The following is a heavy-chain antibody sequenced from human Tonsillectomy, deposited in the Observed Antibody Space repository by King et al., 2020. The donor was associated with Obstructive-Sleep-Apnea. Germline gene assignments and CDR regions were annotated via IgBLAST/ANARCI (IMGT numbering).Heavy chain of an antibody. Sequence: QVQLVESGGGVVQPGRSLRLSCAASGFTFSTYGMHWVRHAPGQGLEWLAVIWFVGSYKYYADSVKGRFTISRDNSKNTLYLQMNSLRVEDTALYFCARAVTGLGDWGQGTLVTVSS. J-gene: IGHJ4*02. CDR3: ARAVTGLGD. V-gene: IGHV3-33*01. D-gene: IGHD4-17*01. CDR2: IWFVGSYK. CDR1: GFTFSTYG.